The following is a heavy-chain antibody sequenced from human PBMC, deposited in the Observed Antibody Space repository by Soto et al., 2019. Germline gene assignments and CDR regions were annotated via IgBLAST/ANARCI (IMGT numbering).Heavy chain of an antibody. Sequence: GGSLRLSYAASGFTFSSYGMHWVRQAPGKGLEWVAVISYDGSNKYYADSVKGRFTISRDDSKNTLYLQMNSLRAEDTAVYYCANTGAAVAGRPYYYGMDVWGQGTTVTVSS. CDR3: ANTGAAVAGRPYYYGMDV. CDR2: ISYDGSNK. V-gene: IGHV3-30*18. CDR1: GFTFSSYG. J-gene: IGHJ6*02. D-gene: IGHD6-19*01.